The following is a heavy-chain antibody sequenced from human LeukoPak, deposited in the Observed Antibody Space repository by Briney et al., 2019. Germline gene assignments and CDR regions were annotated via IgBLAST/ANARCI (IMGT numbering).Heavy chain of an antibody. J-gene: IGHJ4*02. V-gene: IGHV3-7*01. CDR3: VRAVTMTLVVNWHYFDY. CDR2: IKQDGSEK. CDR1: GFCFSNHW. Sequence: GGSLRLSCAASGFCFSNHWMSWVRQSPGRGLEWVANIKQDGSEKYYVDSVRGRFTISRDNAKNSQHLQMNSLTPEDTAVYYCVRAVTMTLVVNWHYFDYWGQGSLVTVSS. D-gene: IGHD4-17*01.